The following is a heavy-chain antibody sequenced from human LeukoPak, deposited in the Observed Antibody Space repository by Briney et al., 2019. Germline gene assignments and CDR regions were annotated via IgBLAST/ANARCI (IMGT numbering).Heavy chain of an antibody. J-gene: IGHJ3*02. CDR3: ARSDYYGSGPHAFDI. V-gene: IGHV4-59*01. CDR2: IYYSRST. D-gene: IGHD3-10*01. CDR1: GGSISSYY. Sequence: SETLSLTCTVSGGSISSYYWSWIRQPPGKGLEWIGYIYYSRSTNYNPSLKSRVTISLDTSKNQLSLKLSSVTAADTAVYYCARSDYYGSGPHAFDIWGQGTVVTVSS.